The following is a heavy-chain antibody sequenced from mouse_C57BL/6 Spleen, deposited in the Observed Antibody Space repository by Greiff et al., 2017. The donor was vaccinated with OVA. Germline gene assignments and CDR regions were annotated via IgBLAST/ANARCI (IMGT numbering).Heavy chain of an antibody. CDR1: GYAFSSYW. CDR3: ARGLIGTGGFDY. J-gene: IGHJ2*01. Sequence: QVQLQQSGAELVKPGASVKISCKASGYAFSSYWMNWVKQRPGKGLEWIGQIYPGEGDTNYNGKFKGKATLTADKSSSTAYMQLSSLTSEDSAVYFCARGLIGTGGFDYWGQGTTLTVSS. CDR2: IYPGEGDT. D-gene: IGHD2-2*01. V-gene: IGHV1-80*01.